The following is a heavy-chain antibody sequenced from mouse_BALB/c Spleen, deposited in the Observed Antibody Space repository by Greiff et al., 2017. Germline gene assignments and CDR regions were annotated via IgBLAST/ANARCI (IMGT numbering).Heavy chain of an antibody. CDR3: ARGENYGNYDAMDY. D-gene: IGHD2-1*01. CDR2: ISSGSSTI. J-gene: IGHJ4*01. V-gene: IGHV5-17*02. Sequence: EVKLMESGGGLVQPGGSRKLSCAASGFTFSSFGMHWVRQAPEKGLEWVAYISSGSSTIYYADTVKGRFTISRDNPKNTLFLQMTSLRSEDTAMYYCARGENYGNYDAMDYWGQGTSVTVSS. CDR1: GFTFSSFG.